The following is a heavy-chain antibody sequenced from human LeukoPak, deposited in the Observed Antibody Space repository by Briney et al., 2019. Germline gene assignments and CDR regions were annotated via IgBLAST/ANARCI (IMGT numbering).Heavy chain of an antibody. CDR3: ARRLTQYDCFDP. CDR2: TYYSSTWYN. J-gene: IGHJ5*02. V-gene: IGHV6-1*01. Sequence: SQTLSLTCAISGDSVSSNSVTGNWIRQSRSRGLEWLGTTYYSSTWYNDYAASVRRRITVNPHTSKNQFSLHLNSVTPEDTAVYYCARRLTQYDCFDPWGQGILVTVSS. D-gene: IGHD2-2*01. CDR1: GDSVSSNSVT.